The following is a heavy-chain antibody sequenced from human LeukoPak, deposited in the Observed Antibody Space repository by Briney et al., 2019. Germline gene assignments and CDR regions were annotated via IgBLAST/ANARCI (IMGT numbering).Heavy chain of an antibody. Sequence: GGSLRLSCAVSGITVSSKYMSWVRQAPGKGLEWVSVIYSGGSTYYADSVKGRFTISRDTSRNTLYLQMNRLRAEDTALYYCAASTGNKDFDDWGQGTLVTVSS. CDR1: GITVSSKY. J-gene: IGHJ4*02. CDR2: IYSGGST. V-gene: IGHV3-66*02. D-gene: IGHD2-8*02. CDR3: AASTGNKDFDD.